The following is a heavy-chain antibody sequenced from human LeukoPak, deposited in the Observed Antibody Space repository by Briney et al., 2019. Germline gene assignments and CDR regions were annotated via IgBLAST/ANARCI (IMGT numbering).Heavy chain of an antibody. Sequence: GGSLRLSCAASGFTFNREDMTWVRQAPGKGLEWVSGISWNSGSIGYADSVKGRFTISRDNAKNSLYLQMNSLRAEDTALYYCARLVVVTSYYFDYWGQGTLVTVSS. D-gene: IGHD3-22*01. J-gene: IGHJ4*02. V-gene: IGHV3-9*01. CDR2: ISWNSGSI. CDR1: GFTFNRED. CDR3: ARLVVVTSYYFDY.